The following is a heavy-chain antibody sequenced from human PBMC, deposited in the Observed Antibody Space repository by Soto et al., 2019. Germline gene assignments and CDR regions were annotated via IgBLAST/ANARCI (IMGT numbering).Heavy chain of an antibody. V-gene: IGHV3-30*18. Sequence: QVHLVESGGGVVQPGRSLRLACAASGFTFSSYGMHWLRQAPGKGLEWVAVASYDATNKYYADSVKGRFTISRDNSKNTVYLQMNGLSVEDTAVYYCAKDLSHCTSASCYSYDYWGQGTLVTVSS. D-gene: IGHD2-2*01. J-gene: IGHJ4*02. CDR2: ASYDATNK. CDR1: GFTFSSYG. CDR3: AKDLSHCTSASCYSYDY.